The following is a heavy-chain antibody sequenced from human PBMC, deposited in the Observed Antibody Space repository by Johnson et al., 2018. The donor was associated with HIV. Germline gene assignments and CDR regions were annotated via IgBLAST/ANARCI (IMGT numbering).Heavy chain of an antibody. D-gene: IGHD2-15*01. V-gene: IGHV3-11*04. Sequence: SADSVKGRLTISRDNAKNSLYVQMNSLRVEDTAVYYCARRKDCSGGSCPAAFDIWGQGRMVIVSS. J-gene: IGHJ3*02. CDR3: ARRKDCSGGSCPAAFDI.